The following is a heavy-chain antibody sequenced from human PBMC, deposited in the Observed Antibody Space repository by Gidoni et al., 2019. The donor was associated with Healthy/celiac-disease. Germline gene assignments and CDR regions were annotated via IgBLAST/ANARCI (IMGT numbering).Heavy chain of an antibody. V-gene: IGHV1-46*01. CDR3: ARVGSSGHFDY. Sequence: QVQLVQSGAEVKKPGASVKVSCKASGYTFTSHYMHWVRQAPGQGLEWMGIINPSGGSTSYAQKFQGRVTMTRDTSTSTVYMELSSLRSEDTAVYYCARVGSSGHFDYWGQGTLVTVSS. J-gene: IGHJ4*02. CDR2: INPSGGST. D-gene: IGHD3-22*01. CDR1: GYTFTSHY.